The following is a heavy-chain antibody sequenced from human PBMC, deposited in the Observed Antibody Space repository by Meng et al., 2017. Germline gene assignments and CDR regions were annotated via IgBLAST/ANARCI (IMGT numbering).Heavy chain of an antibody. V-gene: IGHV3-73*01. CDR1: GFTFSGSV. CDR2: IKTKANSYAT. Sequence: GESLKISCAASGFTFSGSVMHWVRQASGKGLEWVGRIKTKANSYATTYAASVKGSFTISRDDSKNTAYLQMNSLKSEDTAVYYCTSRRRLGADDAFDIWGQGTKVTVSS. CDR3: TSRRRLGADDAFDI. J-gene: IGHJ3*02. D-gene: IGHD1-26*01.